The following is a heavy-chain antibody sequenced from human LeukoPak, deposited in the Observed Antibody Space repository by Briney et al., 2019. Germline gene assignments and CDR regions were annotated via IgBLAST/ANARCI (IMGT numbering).Heavy chain of an antibody. CDR3: ARRPYYYYYMDV. CDR2: INHSGST. J-gene: IGHJ6*03. CDR1: GGSFSGYY. V-gene: IGHV4-34*01. Sequence: RPSETLSLTCAVYGGSFSGYYWSWIRQPPGKGLEWIGEINHSGSTNYNPSLKSRVTISVDTSKNQFSLKLSSVTAADTAVYYCARRPYYYYYMDVWGKGTTVTISS.